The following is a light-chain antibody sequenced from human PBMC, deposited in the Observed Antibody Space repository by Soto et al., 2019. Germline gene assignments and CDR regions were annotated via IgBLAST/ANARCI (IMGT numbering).Light chain of an antibody. J-gene: IGLJ2*01. CDR1: SSDVGGYSY. CDR2: DVS. Sequence: QSALTQPASVSGSPGQSITISCTGTSSDVGGYSYVSWYQQHPGKAPKIMIYDVSNRPSGVSNRFSGSKSGNTASLTISGLQAEDEADYYCSSYTSSNTVVFGGGTKLTVL. CDR3: SSYTSSNTVV. V-gene: IGLV2-14*01.